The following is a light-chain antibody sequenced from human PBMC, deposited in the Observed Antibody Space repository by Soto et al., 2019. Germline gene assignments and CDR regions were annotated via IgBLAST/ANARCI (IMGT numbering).Light chain of an antibody. V-gene: IGKV3-15*01. CDR1: QSVSSN. J-gene: IGKJ1*01. Sequence: EIVLTPSPATLSLSPVESATLSCRASQSVSSNLAWYQQKPGQAPRLLIYGASTRATGIPARFSGSGSGTEFTLTISSLQSEDFAVYYCQQYNNWPRTFGQGTKVDIK. CDR2: GAS. CDR3: QQYNNWPRT.